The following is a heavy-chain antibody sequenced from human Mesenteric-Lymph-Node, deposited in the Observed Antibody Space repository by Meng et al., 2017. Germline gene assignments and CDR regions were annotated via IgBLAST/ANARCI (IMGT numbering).Heavy chain of an antibody. J-gene: IGHJ2*01. V-gene: IGHV2-5*01. D-gene: IGHD3-10*01. CDR2: IYWNDDN. CDR3: GHMNYYGSGSPYWYFDL. CDR1: GFSLTTSGVG. Sequence: QLTLKESGPTLVKPTQTLTLTCTFSGFSLTTSGVGVGWIRQPPGKALEWLALIYWNDDNRYSPSLKSRLTITKDTSKNQVVLTMTNMDPVDTATYYCGHMNYYGSGSPYWYFDLWGRGTLVTVSS.